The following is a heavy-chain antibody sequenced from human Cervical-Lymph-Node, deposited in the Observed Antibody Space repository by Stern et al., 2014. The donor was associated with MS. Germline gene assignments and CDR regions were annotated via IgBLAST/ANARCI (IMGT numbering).Heavy chain of an antibody. Sequence: VQLVESGPGLVTPSQTLSLTCTVSGGSISSSGYYLSWLRQPADKGLEWIGRIHDSGSPSFNPSLKSRVTISMATANHQFSLKLPSGTAADTAVYYCATTRWDLFTWNWFDPWGQGTLVTVSS. CDR1: GGSISSSGYY. V-gene: IGHV4-61*02. CDR3: ATTRWDLFTWNWFDP. J-gene: IGHJ5*02. D-gene: IGHD1-26*01. CDR2: IHDSGSP.